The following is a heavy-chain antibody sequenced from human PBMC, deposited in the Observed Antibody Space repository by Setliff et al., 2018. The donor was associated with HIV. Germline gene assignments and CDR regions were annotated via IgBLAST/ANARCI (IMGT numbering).Heavy chain of an antibody. CDR3: TKNARDYYYYYMDV. CDR1: GFPFTSFS. CDR2: IYDSGDI. V-gene: IGHV3-21*04. Sequence: GGSLRLSCAASGFPFTSFSINWVRQAPGKGLEWVSRIYDSGDIWYADSVRGRFTISRDNAKNSLFLEMTNLRAEDTAFYYCTKNARDYYYYYMDVWGKGTTVTVSS. J-gene: IGHJ6*03.